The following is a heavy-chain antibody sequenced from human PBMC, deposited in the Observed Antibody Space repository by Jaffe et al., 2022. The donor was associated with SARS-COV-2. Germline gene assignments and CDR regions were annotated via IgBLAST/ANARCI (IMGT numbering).Heavy chain of an antibody. Sequence: QVQLQESGPGLVKPSQTLSLTCTVSGGSISSGGYYWSWIRQLPGKGLEWIGYIFYSGSTYYNPSLKSRVTISVDTSKNQFSLKLNSVTAADTAVYYCAREGAVAYGGNSVGTRPVDPWGQGTLVTVSS. D-gene: IGHD4-17*01. CDR3: AREGAVAYGGNSVGTRPVDP. CDR1: GGSISSGGYY. CDR2: IFYSGST. V-gene: IGHV4-31*03. J-gene: IGHJ5*02.